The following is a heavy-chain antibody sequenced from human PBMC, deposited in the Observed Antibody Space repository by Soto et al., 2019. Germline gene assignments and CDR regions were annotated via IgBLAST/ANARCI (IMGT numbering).Heavy chain of an antibody. V-gene: IGHV4-59*01. Sequence: SETLSLTCTVSGDSISSYYWSWIRQPPGKGLEWIGYIYYSGSTNYNPSLKSRVTISVDTPKNQFSLKLTSVTAADTAVYYRRNTYNWFDPWGQGTLVTVSS. J-gene: IGHJ5*02. CDR2: IYYSGST. CDR3: RNTYNWFDP. CDR1: GDSISSYY.